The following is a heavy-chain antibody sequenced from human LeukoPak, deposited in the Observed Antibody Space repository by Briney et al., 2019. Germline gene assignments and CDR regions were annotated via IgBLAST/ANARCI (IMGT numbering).Heavy chain of an antibody. J-gene: IGHJ4*02. CDR1: GFTFNNYA. D-gene: IGHD1-26*01. Sequence: PGGSLRLSCAASGFTFNNYAIHWVRQAPGKGLEWVAVISYDGSNKYCADSVKGRFTISRDNSKNTLYLQMNSLRAEDTAVYYCARSGSYSFDYWGQGTLVTVSS. CDR3: ARSGSYSFDY. CDR2: ISYDGSNK. V-gene: IGHV3-30-3*01.